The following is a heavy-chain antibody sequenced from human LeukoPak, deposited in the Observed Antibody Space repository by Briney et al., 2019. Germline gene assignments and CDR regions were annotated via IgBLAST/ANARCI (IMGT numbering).Heavy chain of an antibody. CDR1: GYTFNTYD. V-gene: IGHV1-18*01. CDR3: ATTRGTGMPGDY. J-gene: IGHJ4*02. Sequence: ASVKVSCKASGYTFNTYDISWVRQAPGQGLDWMGWLGTDSGITEYSQSFRGRVTMTADTASSTAYMEVRSLSSDDTAVYYCATTRGTGMPGDYWGQGTLVTVSS. CDR2: LGTDSGIT. D-gene: IGHD2-2*01.